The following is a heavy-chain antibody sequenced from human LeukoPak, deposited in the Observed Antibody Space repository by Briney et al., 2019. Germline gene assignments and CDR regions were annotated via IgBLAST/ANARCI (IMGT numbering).Heavy chain of an antibody. Sequence: ASVKVSCKASGYTFTGYYMHWVRQAPGQGLEWMGWINPNSGGTNYAQKFQGWVTMTRDTSISTAYMELSRLRSDDTAVYYCAGTWRDNWGQNWFDPWGQGTLVTVSS. D-gene: IGHD7-27*01. CDR1: GYTFTGYY. CDR3: AGTWRDNWGQNWFDP. V-gene: IGHV1-2*04. CDR2: INPNSGGT. J-gene: IGHJ5*02.